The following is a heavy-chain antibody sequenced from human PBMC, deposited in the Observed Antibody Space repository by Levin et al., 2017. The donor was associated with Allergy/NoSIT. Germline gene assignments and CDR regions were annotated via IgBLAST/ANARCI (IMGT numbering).Heavy chain of an antibody. CDR3: ARVEGAVLGYYYYGLDV. CDR1: GYSLGTYG. J-gene: IGHJ6*02. D-gene: IGHD3-10*01. V-gene: IGHV1-18*01. CDR2: ISGYNGNT. Sequence: ASVKVSCKTPGYSLGTYGISWVRQAPGQGLEWMGWISGYNGNTKYAQTFEGRVTMTTDTSTNTAYMALRSLRSDDTAVYYCARVEGAVLGYYYYGLDVWGQGTTVTVSS.